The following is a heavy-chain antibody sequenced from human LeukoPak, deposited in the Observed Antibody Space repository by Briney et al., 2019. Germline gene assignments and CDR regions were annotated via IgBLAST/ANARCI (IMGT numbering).Heavy chain of an antibody. CDR2: INHSGST. CDR1: GGSFSGYY. D-gene: IGHD1-26*01. V-gene: IGHV4-34*01. J-gene: IGHJ3*02. CDR3: ARGRATYDAFGI. Sequence: SETLSPTCAVYGGSFSGYYWSWIRQPPGKGLEWIGEINHSGSTNYNPSLKSRVTISVDTSKNQFSLKLSSVTAADTAVYYCARGRATYDAFGIWGQGTMVTVSS.